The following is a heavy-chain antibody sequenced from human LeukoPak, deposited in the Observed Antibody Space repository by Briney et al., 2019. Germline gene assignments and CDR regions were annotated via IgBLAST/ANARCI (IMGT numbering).Heavy chain of an antibody. Sequence: GASVKVSCKASGGTFSSYAISWVRQAPGQGLEWMGGIIPIFGTANYAQKFQGRVTITADKSTSTAYMELSSLRSEDTAVYYCAGRIGPDSSGYYPVDYWGQGTLVTVSS. V-gene: IGHV1-69*06. J-gene: IGHJ4*02. CDR1: GGTFSSYA. CDR2: IIPIFGTA. CDR3: AGRIGPDSSGYYPVDY. D-gene: IGHD3-22*01.